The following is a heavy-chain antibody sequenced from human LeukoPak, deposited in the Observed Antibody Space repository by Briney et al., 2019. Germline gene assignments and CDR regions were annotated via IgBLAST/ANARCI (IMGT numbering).Heavy chain of an antibody. CDR2: ITSSNNYI. V-gene: IGHV3-21*01. Sequence: PGGSLRLSCSGSGFTFSSYSMNWVRQAPGKGLEWVSSITSSNNYIYYADSMKGRFTISRDNSKNTLYLQMNSLRAEDTAVYYCAKDGNPLGGIIVGATGDYFDYWGQGTLVTVSS. J-gene: IGHJ4*02. CDR3: AKDGNPLGGIIVGATGDYFDY. D-gene: IGHD1-26*01. CDR1: GFTFSSYS.